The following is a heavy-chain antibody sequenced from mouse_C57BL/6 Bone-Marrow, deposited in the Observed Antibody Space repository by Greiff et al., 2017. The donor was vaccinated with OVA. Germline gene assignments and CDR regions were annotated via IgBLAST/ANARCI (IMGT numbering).Heavy chain of an antibody. CDR2: ISYDGSN. D-gene: IGHD1-1*01. CDR1: GYSITSGYY. J-gene: IGHJ4*01. CDR3: ARDRTTVVADYAMDY. V-gene: IGHV3-6*01. Sequence: EVQLVESGPGLVKPSQSLSLTCSVTGYSITSGYYWNWIRQFPGNKLEWMGYISYDGSNNYNPSLKNRISITRDTSKNQFFLKLNSVTTEDTATYYCARDRTTVVADYAMDYWGQGTSVTVSS.